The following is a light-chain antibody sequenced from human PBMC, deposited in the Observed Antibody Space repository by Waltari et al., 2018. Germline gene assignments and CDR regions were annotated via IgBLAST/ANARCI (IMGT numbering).Light chain of an antibody. CDR1: RSVVGSYNL. Sequence: QSALTQPASVSGSPGQSITISCTGTRSVVGSYNLFSWYQQPPGKAPKLIIYEVSKWPSGVSNRFSGSKSGNTASLTISGLQAEDEGDYYCCSYAGSSPYVVFGGGTKLTVL. V-gene: IGLV2-23*02. CDR3: CSYAGSSPYVV. CDR2: EVS. J-gene: IGLJ2*01.